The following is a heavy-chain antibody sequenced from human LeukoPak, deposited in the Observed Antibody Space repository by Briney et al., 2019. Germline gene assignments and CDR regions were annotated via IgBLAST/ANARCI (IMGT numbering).Heavy chain of an antibody. CDR3: AKGKLRYFDWLFLDAFDI. D-gene: IGHD3-9*01. J-gene: IGHJ3*02. Sequence: PGGSLRLSCAASGFTFDDYAMHWVRQAPGKSLEWVSGISWNSGSIGYADSVKGRFTISRDNAKNSLYLQMNSLRAEDTALYYCAKGKLRYFDWLFLDAFDIWGQGTMVTVSS. CDR1: GFTFDDYA. V-gene: IGHV3-9*01. CDR2: ISWNSGSI.